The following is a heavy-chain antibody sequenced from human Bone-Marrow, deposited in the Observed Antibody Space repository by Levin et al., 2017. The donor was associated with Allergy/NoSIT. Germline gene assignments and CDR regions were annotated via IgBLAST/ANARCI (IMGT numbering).Heavy chain of an antibody. Sequence: GASVKVSCAASGFTFSSYAMSWVRQAPGKGLEWVSGISGSGGSTYYADSVKGRFTISRDNSKNTLYLQMNSLRAEDTAVYYCAKDPLAGSYFDYWGQGTLVTVSS. J-gene: IGHJ4*02. CDR3: AKDPLAGSYFDY. CDR2: ISGSGGST. CDR1: GFTFSSYA. D-gene: IGHD6-19*01. V-gene: IGHV3-23*01.